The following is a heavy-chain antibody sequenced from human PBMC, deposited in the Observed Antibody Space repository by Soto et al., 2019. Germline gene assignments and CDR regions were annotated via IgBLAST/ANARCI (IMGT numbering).Heavy chain of an antibody. Sequence: VASVKVSCKASGGTFSSYSISWVRQAPGQGLEWMGRIIPILGLANYAQKLQGRVTMTTDKSTSTAYMDLRSLGSEDTAVYYCATDWGGYGDTLHAFDIWGQGTMVTVSS. V-gene: IGHV1-69*04. D-gene: IGHD4-17*01. CDR2: IIPILGLA. CDR3: ATDWGGYGDTLHAFDI. CDR1: GGTFSSYS. J-gene: IGHJ3*02.